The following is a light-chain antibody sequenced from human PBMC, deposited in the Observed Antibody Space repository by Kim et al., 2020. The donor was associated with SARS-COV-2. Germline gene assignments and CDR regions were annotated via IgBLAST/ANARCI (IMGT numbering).Light chain of an antibody. J-gene: IGLJ1*01. CDR2: EVT. Sequence: QSALTQPASVSGSPGQSITISCTGTSSDIGVYNFVSWYQQHPGKAPKLMIYEVTNRPSGVPDRFSGSKSDNTASLTISGLHPEDEADYYCSSFTTSATVVFGTGTKVTVL. CDR3: SSFTTSATVV. CDR1: SSDIGVYNF. V-gene: IGLV2-14*01.